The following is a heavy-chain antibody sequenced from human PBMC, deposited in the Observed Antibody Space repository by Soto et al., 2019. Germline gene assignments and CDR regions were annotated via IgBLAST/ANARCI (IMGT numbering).Heavy chain of an antibody. CDR1: GGTFSRYT. V-gene: IGHV1-69*02. J-gene: IGHJ6*02. CDR3: ASHFSGVLVLGASAPGGDNYGWDV. CDR2: IIPILDIP. D-gene: IGHD2-8*02. Sequence: ASVKVSCKASGGTFSRYTISWVRQAPGQGLEWMGRIIPILDIPNYAQNFQGRVTITADKSTSTAYMELSSLRSDDTAVYYCASHFSGVLVLGASAPGGDNYGWDVWGQGTTVTVSS.